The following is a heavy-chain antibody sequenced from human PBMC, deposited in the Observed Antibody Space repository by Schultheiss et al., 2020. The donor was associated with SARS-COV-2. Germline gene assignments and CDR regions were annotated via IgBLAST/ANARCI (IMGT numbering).Heavy chain of an antibody. CDR2: IYWDADK. V-gene: IGHV2-5*08. CDR3: AHTYYDFWSGIPSAFDI. D-gene: IGHD3-3*01. Sequence: SGPTLVKPTQTLTLTCTFSGFSLSTSGMCVSWIRQPPGKALEWLALIYWDADKRYRPSLKSRLIITKVTSKNQVVLTMTNMDPVDTATYYCAHTYYDFWSGIPSAFDIWGQGTMVTVSS. J-gene: IGHJ3*02. CDR1: GFSLSTSGMC.